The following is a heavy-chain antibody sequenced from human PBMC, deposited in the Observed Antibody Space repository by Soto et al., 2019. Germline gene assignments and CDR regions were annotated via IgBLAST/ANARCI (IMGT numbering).Heavy chain of an antibody. CDR1: SGSISSNNW. J-gene: IGHJ4*02. CDR2: TYHSGRT. Sequence: SETLSLTCAVSSGSISSNNWWSWVRQSPGKGLEWIGETYHSGRTNYNPSLKSRVNMSVDKSKNQFSLKLTSVTAADTAVYYCARDVAVRGTSYFENWGQGALVTVSS. V-gene: IGHV4-4*02. CDR3: ARDVAVRGTSYFEN. D-gene: IGHD6-19*01.